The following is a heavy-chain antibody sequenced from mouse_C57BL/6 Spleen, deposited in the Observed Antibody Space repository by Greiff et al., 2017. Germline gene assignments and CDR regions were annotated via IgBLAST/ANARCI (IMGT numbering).Heavy chain of an antibody. CDR3: ARDRMGYYGSPWFAY. D-gene: IGHD1-1*01. J-gene: IGHJ3*01. CDR1: GYSITSGYD. CDR2: ISYSGRT. Sequence: EVQLQQSGPGMVKPSQSLSLTCTVTGYSITSGYDWHWIRHFPGNKLEWMGYISYSGRTNYNPSLKSRISITHDTSKNHFFLKLNSVTTEDTATXDCARDRMGYYGSPWFAYWGQGTLVTVSA. V-gene: IGHV3-1*01.